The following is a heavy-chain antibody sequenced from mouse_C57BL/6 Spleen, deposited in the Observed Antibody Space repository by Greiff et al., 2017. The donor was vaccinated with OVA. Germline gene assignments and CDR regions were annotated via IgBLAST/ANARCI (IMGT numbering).Heavy chain of an antibody. D-gene: IGHD4-1*01. J-gene: IGHJ2*01. CDR1: GYTFTSYW. V-gene: IGHV1-69*01. CDR3: ALTGGYLDY. Sequence: VQLQQPGAELVMPGASVKLSCKASGYTFTSYWMHWVKQRPGQGLGWIGEIDPSDSYTHYNQKFKGKSTLTVDKSSSTAYMQLSSLTSEDSAVYYCALTGGYLDYWGQGTTLTVSS. CDR2: IDPSDSYT.